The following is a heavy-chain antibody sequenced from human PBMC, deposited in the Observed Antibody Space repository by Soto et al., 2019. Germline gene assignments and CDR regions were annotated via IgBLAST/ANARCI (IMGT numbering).Heavy chain of an antibody. CDR1: GFTFSSYA. CDR2: ISGSGGST. CDR3: AKDRWGSSSFGGYYYYYMDV. D-gene: IGHD6-13*01. V-gene: IGHV3-23*01. Sequence: GGSLRLSCAASGFTFSSYAMSWVRQAPGKGLEWVSAISGSGGSTYYADSVKGRFTISRDNSKNTLYLQMNSLRAEDTAVYYCAKDRWGSSSFGGYYYYYMDVWGKGTTVTVSS. J-gene: IGHJ6*03.